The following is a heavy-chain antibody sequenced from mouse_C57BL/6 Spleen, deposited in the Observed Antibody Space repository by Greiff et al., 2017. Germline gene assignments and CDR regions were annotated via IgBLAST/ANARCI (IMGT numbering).Heavy chain of an antibody. CDR3: ERYKITGVGSAMDY. CDR1: GFTFSGYY. D-gene: IGHD1-1*01. CDR2: ISNAGSST. J-gene: IGHJ4*01. Sequence: DVKLLESGGGLVQPGASLKLSCAASGFTFSGYYMYWVSQTPGKRLEWVAYISNAGSSTYYPDTVKGRFTISRDNAKNTLYLQQSRLKSEDTEMYSGERYKITGVGSAMDYWGQGTSVTVSS. V-gene: IGHV5-12*01.